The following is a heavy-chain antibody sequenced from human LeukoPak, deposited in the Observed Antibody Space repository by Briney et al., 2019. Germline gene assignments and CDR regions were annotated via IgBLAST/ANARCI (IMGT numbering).Heavy chain of an antibody. CDR3: ARGFPNVLRYFDWLSPNFDY. CDR2: INHSGST. Sequence: PSETLSLTCAVYGGSFSGYYWSWIRQPPGKGLEWIGEINHSGSTNYNPSLKSRVTIPVDTSKNQFSLKLSSVTAADTAVYYCARGFPNVLRYFDWLSPNFDYWGQGTLVTVSS. D-gene: IGHD3-9*01. J-gene: IGHJ4*02. V-gene: IGHV4-34*01. CDR1: GGSFSGYY.